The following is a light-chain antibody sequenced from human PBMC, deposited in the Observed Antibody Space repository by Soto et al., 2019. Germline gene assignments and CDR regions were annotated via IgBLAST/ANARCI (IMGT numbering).Light chain of an antibody. V-gene: IGKV3-20*01. CDR3: QHFSSSLWT. J-gene: IGKJ1*01. CDR2: GAS. CDR1: PGISSNY. Sequence: IVLTQSPVTLSLSPGERATLSCRASPGISSNYLAWYQQKPGQAPRLLIDGASTRAAGIPDRFSGSGSGTVLTLTISRLEPEDFAVYYCQHFSSSLWTFDQGTKLEIK.